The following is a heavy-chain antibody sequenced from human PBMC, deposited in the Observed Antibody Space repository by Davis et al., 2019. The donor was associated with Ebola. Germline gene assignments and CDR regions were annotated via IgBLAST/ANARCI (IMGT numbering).Heavy chain of an antibody. CDR1: GFTFSSYD. D-gene: IGHD5-18*01. V-gene: IGHV3-13*01. J-gene: IGHJ4*02. Sequence: PGGSLRLSCAASGFTFSSYDMHWVRQATGKGLEWVSAIVTAGDTYYSGSVKGRFTISRENAKNSLYLQMNSLRAGDTAVYYCATGGYSYGLDYWGQGTLVTVSS. CDR2: IVTAGDT. CDR3: ATGGYSYGLDY.